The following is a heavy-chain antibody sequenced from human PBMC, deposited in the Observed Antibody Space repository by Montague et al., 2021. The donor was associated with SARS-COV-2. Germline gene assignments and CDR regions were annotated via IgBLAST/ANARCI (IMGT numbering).Heavy chain of an antibody. J-gene: IGHJ4*02. CDR2: IYYSGST. CDR3: ARAPVAHITIFGVVTSFDY. D-gene: IGHD3-3*01. V-gene: IGHV4-59*01. Sequence: SETLSLTCTVSGGSISSYYWSWIRQPPGKGLEWIGYIYYSGSTNXNPSLKSRVTISVDTSKNQFSLKLSSVTAADTAVNYCARAPVAHITIFGVVTSFDYWGQGTLVTVSS. CDR1: GGSISSYY.